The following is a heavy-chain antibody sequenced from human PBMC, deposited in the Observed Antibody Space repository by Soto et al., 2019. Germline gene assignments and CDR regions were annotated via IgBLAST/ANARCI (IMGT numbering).Heavy chain of an antibody. CDR3: AKVVVAATRHTDFDS. J-gene: IGHJ4*02. CDR2: IYYDGST. CDR1: GGSINSNNYY. D-gene: IGHD2-15*01. V-gene: IGHV4-39*01. Sequence: PSETLSLTCTVSGGSINSNNYYWAWIRQPPGKGLAWIASIYYDGSTYYNPSLKSRVTISIGTSKNQFSLRLRSVTAADTAIYYCAKVVVAATRHTDFDSWGQGTLVTVSS.